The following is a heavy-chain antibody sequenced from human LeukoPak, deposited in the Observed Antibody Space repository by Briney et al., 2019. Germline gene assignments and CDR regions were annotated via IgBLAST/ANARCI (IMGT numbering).Heavy chain of an antibody. D-gene: IGHD6-13*01. Sequence: ASVKVSRKASGYTFTGYYMHWVRQAPGQGLEWMGWINPNSGATNYAQKFQGRVTMTRDTSISTAYMELSRLRSDDTAVYYCARPSSTLHYYYYYYGMDVWGQGTTVTVSS. CDR2: INPNSGAT. V-gene: IGHV1-2*02. J-gene: IGHJ6*02. CDR1: GYTFTGYY. CDR3: ARPSSTLHYYYYYYGMDV.